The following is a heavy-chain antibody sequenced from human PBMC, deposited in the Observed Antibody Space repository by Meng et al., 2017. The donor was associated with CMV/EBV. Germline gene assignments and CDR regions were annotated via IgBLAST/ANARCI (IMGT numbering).Heavy chain of an antibody. V-gene: IGHV4-39*07. CDR2: IYYSGST. CDR1: GGPSSSSRYY. CDR3: ANVAQSPGWELHHYYYGMDV. D-gene: IGHD1-26*01. Sequence: SETLSLTCSVSGGPSSSSRYYWGWIRQPPGKGLEWIGSIYYSGSTYYSSSLKSRVTISVDTSKNQVSLKLSSVTASDTAVYYCANVAQSPGWELHHYYYGMDVWGQGTTVTVSS. J-gene: IGHJ6*02.